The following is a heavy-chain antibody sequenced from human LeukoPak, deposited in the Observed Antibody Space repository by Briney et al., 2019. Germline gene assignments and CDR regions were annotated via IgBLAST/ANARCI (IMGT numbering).Heavy chain of an antibody. V-gene: IGHV3-33*05. Sequence: GGSLRLSCAASGFIFSHYGMHWVRQAPGKGLEWVAVIQNDASTENFADSVKGRFTISRDNSKNTVFLQMNSLRVEDTAVYYCARQMTPHGNFDYWGQGTLVTVSS. CDR2: IQNDASTE. CDR1: GFIFSHYG. J-gene: IGHJ4*02. CDR3: ARQMTPHGNFDY. D-gene: IGHD1-26*01.